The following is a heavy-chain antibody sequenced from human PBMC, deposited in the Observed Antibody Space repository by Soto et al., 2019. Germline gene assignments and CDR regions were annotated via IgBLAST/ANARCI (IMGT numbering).Heavy chain of an antibody. Sequence: QVQLVQSGAEVKKPGASVKVSCKASGYTFTSYYMHWVRQAPGQGLEWMGIINPSGGSTSYAQKFKGRVTMTRDTSTSTVYMELSSLRSEDTAVYYCARDQRYDRGSVYYFDYWGQGTLVTVSS. D-gene: IGHD3-22*01. V-gene: IGHV1-46*01. J-gene: IGHJ4*02. CDR1: GYTFTSYY. CDR3: ARDQRYDRGSVYYFDY. CDR2: INPSGGST.